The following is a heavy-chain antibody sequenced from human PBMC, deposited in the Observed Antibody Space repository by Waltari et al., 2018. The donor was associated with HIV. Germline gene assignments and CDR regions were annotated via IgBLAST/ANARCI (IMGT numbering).Heavy chain of an antibody. J-gene: IGHJ6*02. CDR1: GLTVSSNY. D-gene: IGHD1-26*01. Sequence: EVQLVESGGGLIEPGGSLRLSCAASGLTVSSNYMSWVRQARGKGLEWVSVIYSGGSRYYADSVKGRFTISRDNSKNTLSLHMNSLGPEDTAVYYCARDPRSSGYYGMDVWGQGTTVTVSS. V-gene: IGHV3-53*01. CDR2: IYSGGSR. CDR3: ARDPRSSGYYGMDV.